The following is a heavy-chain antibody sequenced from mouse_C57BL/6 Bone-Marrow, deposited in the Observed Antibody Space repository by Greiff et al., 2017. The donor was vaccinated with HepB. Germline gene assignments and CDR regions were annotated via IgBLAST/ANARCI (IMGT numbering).Heavy chain of an antibody. CDR2: ISSGSSTI. J-gene: IGHJ3*01. V-gene: IGHV5-17*01. CDR3: ASHYGSSPLFAY. Sequence: EVKLVESGGGLVKPGGSLKLSCAASGFTFSDYGMHWVRQAPEKGLEWVAYISSGSSTIYYADTVKGRFTISRDNAKNTLFLQMTSLRSEDTAMYYCASHYGSSPLFAYWGQGTLVTVSA. CDR1: GFTFSDYG. D-gene: IGHD1-1*01.